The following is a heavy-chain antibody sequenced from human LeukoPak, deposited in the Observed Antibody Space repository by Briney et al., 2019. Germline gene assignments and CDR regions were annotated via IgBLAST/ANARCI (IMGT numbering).Heavy chain of an antibody. V-gene: IGHV1-8*01. Sequence: ASVKVSCKASGYTFTSYDINWVRQATGQGLEWMGWMNPNSGNTGCAQKFQGRVTMTRNTSISTAYMELSSLRSEDTAVYYCARGVVPAAPAIGFDPWGQGTLVTVSS. J-gene: IGHJ5*02. CDR1: GYTFTSYD. D-gene: IGHD2-2*01. CDR2: MNPNSGNT. CDR3: ARGVVPAAPAIGFDP.